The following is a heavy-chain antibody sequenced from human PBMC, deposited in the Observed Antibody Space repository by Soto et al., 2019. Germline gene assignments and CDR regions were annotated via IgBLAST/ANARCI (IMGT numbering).Heavy chain of an antibody. Sequence: PGGYPRISCAASGLTVSSNYMSWFRQAPGKGLEWVSLMYGGDSTYYADSVKGRFTISRHNSQNTLYLQMNSLRAEDTAVYYCAREIRYNNCQYYYYMDVWGKGTTVTVSS. CDR3: AREIRYNNCQYYYYMDV. CDR2: MYGGDST. D-gene: IGHD4-4*01. CDR1: GLTVSSNY. J-gene: IGHJ6*03. V-gene: IGHV3-53*04.